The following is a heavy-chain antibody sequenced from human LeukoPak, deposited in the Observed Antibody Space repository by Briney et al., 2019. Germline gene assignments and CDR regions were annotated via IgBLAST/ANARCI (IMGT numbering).Heavy chain of an antibody. Sequence: SETLSLTCAVSGGSISSSNWWSWVRQPPGKGLEWIGEIYHSGSTNYNPSLKSRVTISVDTSKNQLSLRLTSVTAADTAVYYCARQTGSGLFILPGGQGTLVTVSS. V-gene: IGHV4-4*02. J-gene: IGHJ4*02. D-gene: IGHD3/OR15-3a*01. CDR2: IYHSGST. CDR1: GGSISSSNW. CDR3: ARQTGSGLFILP.